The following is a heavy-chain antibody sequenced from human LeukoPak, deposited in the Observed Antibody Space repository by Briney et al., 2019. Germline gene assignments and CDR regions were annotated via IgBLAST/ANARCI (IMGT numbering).Heavy chain of an antibody. CDR1: GGSILTTNW. CDR3: TRESGAFSPFGF. J-gene: IGHJ4*02. V-gene: IGHV4-4*02. Sequence: PSETLSLTCAEPGGSILTTNWWSWVRQPPGKGLEWIGEVHLSGASNYNPSLKSRVNMSIDKSKNQLSLELTSVTAADTAIYYCTRESGAFSPFGFWGQGTLVTVSS. D-gene: IGHD1-26*01. CDR2: VHLSGAS.